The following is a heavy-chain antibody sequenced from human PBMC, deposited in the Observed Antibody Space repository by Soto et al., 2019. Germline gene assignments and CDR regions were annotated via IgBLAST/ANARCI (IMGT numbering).Heavy chain of an antibody. D-gene: IGHD3-22*01. CDR2: IYYSGST. Sequence: TSGTLCLTCTVSGGSISSGDYCWGWISQPQGKGLEWSGYIYYSGSTYYNPSLKSRVSISEDTSKNQFALKLSSVTAADTAVYYCARGPWDYDSSGYDSTVGGQGTLVNVAS. V-gene: IGHV4-30-4*01. CDR3: ARGPWDYDSSGYDSTV. J-gene: IGHJ4*02. CDR1: GGSISSGDYC.